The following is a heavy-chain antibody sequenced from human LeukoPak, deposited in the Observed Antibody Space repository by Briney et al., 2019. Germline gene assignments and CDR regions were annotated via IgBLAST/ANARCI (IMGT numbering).Heavy chain of an antibody. J-gene: IGHJ4*02. CDR3: AGGGTSSSWYTPFDY. D-gene: IGHD6-13*01. V-gene: IGHV1-69*13. CDR1: GGTFSSYA. Sequence: SVKVPCKASGGTFSSYAISWVRQAPGQGLEWMGGIIPIFGTANYAQKFQGRVTITADESTSTAYMELSSLRSEDTAVYYCAGGGTSSSWYTPFDYWGQGTLVTVSS. CDR2: IIPIFGTA.